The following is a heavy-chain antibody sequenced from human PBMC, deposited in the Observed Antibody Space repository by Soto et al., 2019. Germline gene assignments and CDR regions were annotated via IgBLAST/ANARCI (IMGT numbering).Heavy chain of an antibody. CDR1: GGSISSYY. J-gene: IGHJ4*02. D-gene: IGHD3-22*01. V-gene: IGHV4-59*12. Sequence: SETLSITCTVSGGSISSYYWSWIRQPPGKGLEWIGYIYYSGSTNYNPSLKSRVTISVDTSKNQFSLRLSSVTAADTARYYCARLVYDSRLNYLYFDYWGPGTLVTVSS. CDR3: ARLVYDSRLNYLYFDY. CDR2: IYYSGST.